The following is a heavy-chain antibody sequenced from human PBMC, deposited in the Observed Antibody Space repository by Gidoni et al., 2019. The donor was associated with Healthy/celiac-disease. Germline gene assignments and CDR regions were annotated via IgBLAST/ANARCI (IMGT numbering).Heavy chain of an antibody. D-gene: IGHD4-17*01. CDR1: GGSFSGYY. V-gene: IGHV4-34*01. J-gene: IGHJ4*02. CDR3: ARATVTTSGLDY. Sequence: QVQLQQWGAGLLKPSETLSLTCAVYGGSFSGYYWSWIRQPPGKGLEWIGEINHSGSTNYNPSLKSRVTISVDTSKNQFSLKLSSVTAADTAVYYCARATVTTSGLDYWGQGTLVTVSS. CDR2: INHSGST.